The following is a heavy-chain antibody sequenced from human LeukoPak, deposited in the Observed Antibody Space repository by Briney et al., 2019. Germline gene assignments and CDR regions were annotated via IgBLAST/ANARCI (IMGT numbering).Heavy chain of an antibody. V-gene: IGHV3-74*01. Sequence: TGGSLRLSCAASGFTFTSYWMHWVRQAPGKGLVWVSRIKSDGSSTSYADSVKGRFTISRDNAKNTLYLQMNSLRVEDTAVYYCARVTGDWGGWGPIYYFDYWGQGTLVTVSS. CDR2: IKSDGSST. CDR1: GFTFTSYW. CDR3: ARVTGDWGGWGPIYYFDY. J-gene: IGHJ4*02. D-gene: IGHD7-27*01.